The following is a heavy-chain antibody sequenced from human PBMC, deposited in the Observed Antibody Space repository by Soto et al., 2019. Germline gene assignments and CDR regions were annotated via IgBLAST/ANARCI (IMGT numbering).Heavy chain of an antibody. CDR2: ISYDGSNK. Sequence: LRLSCAASGFTFSSYGMHWVRQAPGKGLEWVAVISYDGSNKYYADSVKGRFTISRDNSKNTLYLQMNSLRAEDTAVYYCAKERDVDTAMVTFYFDYWGQGTLVTVSS. D-gene: IGHD5-18*01. V-gene: IGHV3-30*18. CDR1: GFTFSSYG. J-gene: IGHJ4*02. CDR3: AKERDVDTAMVTFYFDY.